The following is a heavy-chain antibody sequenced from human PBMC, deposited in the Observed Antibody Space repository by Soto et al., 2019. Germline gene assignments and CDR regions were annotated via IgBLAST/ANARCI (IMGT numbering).Heavy chain of an antibody. Sequence: SETLSLTCTVSGGSISSGDYYWSWIRQPPGKGLEWIGYIYYSGSTYYNPSLKSRVTISVDTSKNQFSLKLSSVTAADTAVYYCAGVLLWFGEETYWFDPSGQATLVTVSS. CDR2: IYYSGST. CDR3: AGVLLWFGEETYWFDP. V-gene: IGHV4-30-4*01. J-gene: IGHJ5*02. CDR1: GGSISSGDYY. D-gene: IGHD3-10*01.